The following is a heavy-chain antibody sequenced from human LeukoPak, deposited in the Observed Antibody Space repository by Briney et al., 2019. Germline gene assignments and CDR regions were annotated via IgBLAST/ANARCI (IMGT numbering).Heavy chain of an antibody. CDR2: IRYDGSNK. CDR1: GFTFSSYG. V-gene: IGHV3-30*02. J-gene: IGHJ4*02. CDR3: AKDSRSVVAATD. D-gene: IGHD2-15*01. Sequence: GGSLRLSCAASGFTFSSYGMHWVRQAPGKGLVWVAFIRYDGSNKYYADSVKGRFTISRDNSKNTLYLQMNSLRAEDTAVYYCAKDSRSVVAATDWGQGTLVTVSS.